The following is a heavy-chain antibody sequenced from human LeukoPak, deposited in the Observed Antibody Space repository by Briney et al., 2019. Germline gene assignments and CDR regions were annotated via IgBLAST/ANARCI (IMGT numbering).Heavy chain of an antibody. CDR2: IHSSGNT. CDR3: ARVGSSSYWYFDL. J-gene: IGHJ2*01. D-gene: IGHD1-26*01. CDR1: GGSISSYH. Sequence: PSETLSLTCTVSGGSISSYHWSWIRQAAGKGLEWIGRIHSSGNTNFNPSLKSRVTMSVDTSKNHLSLKLTSVTAADTAVYYCARVGSSSYWYFDLWGRGTLVTVSS. V-gene: IGHV4-4*07.